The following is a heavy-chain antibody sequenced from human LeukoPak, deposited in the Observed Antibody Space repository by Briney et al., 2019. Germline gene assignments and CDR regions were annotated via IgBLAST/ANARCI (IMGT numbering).Heavy chain of an antibody. J-gene: IGHJ4*02. D-gene: IGHD7-27*01. CDR1: GFTFSSYA. CDR3: VRDRSTGDLPLYYFDS. Sequence: PGGSLRLSCAASGFTFSSYAMSWVRQVPGKGLEWVSDISGSGGSTYYADSVKGRFTISRDNSKNTLYLQMNSLRAEDTAVYYCVRDRSTGDLPLYYFDSWGQGTLVTVSS. V-gene: IGHV3-23*01. CDR2: ISGSGGST.